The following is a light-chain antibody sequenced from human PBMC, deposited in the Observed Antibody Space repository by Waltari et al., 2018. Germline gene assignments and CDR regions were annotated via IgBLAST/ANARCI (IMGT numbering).Light chain of an antibody. J-gene: IGLJ3*02. CDR1: SSDIGRYNY. CDR3: CSYADSGTLV. Sequence: QSVLTQPASVSGSPGQSVTISCTGTSSDIGRYNYVPWYQQRPATAPQLVIYDVTIRPSGVSNRFSGSKSDNTASLTISGLQAEDEASYYCCSYADSGTLVFGGGTKLTVL. CDR2: DVT. V-gene: IGLV2-14*01.